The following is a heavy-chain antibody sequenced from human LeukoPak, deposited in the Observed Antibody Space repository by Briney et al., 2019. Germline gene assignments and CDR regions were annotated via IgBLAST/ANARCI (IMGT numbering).Heavy chain of an antibody. CDR1: GYSFGSFG. CDR2: ISAYNGNT. D-gene: IGHD3-10*01. CDR3: ARGGYYGSGSFPDY. Sequence: ASVKVSFKASGYSFGSFGINWVRQAPGQGLERMGWISAYNGNTNYAQKVQGRVTMTTDTYTSTAYMDLMNLRSDDTAVYYCARGGYYGSGSFPDYWGQGTLVTVSS. J-gene: IGHJ4*02. V-gene: IGHV1-18*01.